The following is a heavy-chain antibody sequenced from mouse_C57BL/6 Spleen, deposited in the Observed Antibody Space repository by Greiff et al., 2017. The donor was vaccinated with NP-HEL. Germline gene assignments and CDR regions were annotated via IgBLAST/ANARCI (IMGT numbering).Heavy chain of an antibody. D-gene: IGHD1-2*01. CDR2: ISSGGSYT. V-gene: IGHV5-6*01. Sequence: EVKVVESGGDLVKPGGSLKLSCAASGFTFSSYGMSWVRQTPDKRLEWVATISSGGSYTYYPDSVKGRFTISRDNAKNTLYLQMSSLKSEDTAMYYCARDTTAFDYWGQGTTLTVSS. CDR1: GFTFSSYG. J-gene: IGHJ2*01. CDR3: ARDTTAFDY.